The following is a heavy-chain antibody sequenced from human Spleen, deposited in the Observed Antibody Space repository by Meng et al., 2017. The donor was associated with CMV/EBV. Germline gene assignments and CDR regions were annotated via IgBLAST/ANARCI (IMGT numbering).Heavy chain of an antibody. CDR3: AKRTTDY. CDR2: ISGTGGST. CDR1: GFTFSSYA. V-gene: IGHV3-23*01. D-gene: IGHD1-7*01. Sequence: GESLKISCAASGFTFSSYAMSWVRQAPGKGLEWVSTISGTGGSTFYADSVKGRFTISRDNSKNTLYLQMNSLRAEDTAVYYCAKRTTDYWGQGTLVTVSS. J-gene: IGHJ4*02.